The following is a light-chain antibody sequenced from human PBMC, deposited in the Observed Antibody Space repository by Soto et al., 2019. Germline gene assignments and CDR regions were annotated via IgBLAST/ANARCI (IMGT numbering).Light chain of an antibody. Sequence: EIVMTHSPATLSVSPGERATLSCRASQSVSGNLAWYQQKPGQAPRLLIYGASTRATGIPARFSGRGSGAEFTLIISSLQSEDFAVYYCQQYDNWPRTVGQGTKVDIK. CDR1: QSVSGN. J-gene: IGKJ1*01. CDR3: QQYDNWPRT. V-gene: IGKV3-15*01. CDR2: GAS.